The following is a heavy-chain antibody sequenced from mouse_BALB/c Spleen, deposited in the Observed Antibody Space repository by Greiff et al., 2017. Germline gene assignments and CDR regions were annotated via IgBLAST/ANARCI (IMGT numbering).Heavy chain of an antibody. CDR3: ARSIGYYGSSYYFDY. CDR2: INPSSGYT. D-gene: IGHD1-1*01. V-gene: IGHV1-4*01. CDR1: GYTFTSYT. J-gene: IGHJ2*01. Sequence: QVQLQQSGAELARPGASVKMSCKASGYTFTSYTMHWVKQRPGQGLEWIGYINPSSGYTNYNQKFKDKATLTADKSSSTAYMQLSSLTSEDSAVYYCARSIGYYGSSYYFDYWGQGTTLTVSS.